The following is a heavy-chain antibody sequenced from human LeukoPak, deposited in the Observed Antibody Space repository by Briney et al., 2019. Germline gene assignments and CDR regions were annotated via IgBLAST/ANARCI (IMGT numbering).Heavy chain of an antibody. CDR3: ARDVDTAMVTIDY. J-gene: IGHJ4*02. CDR1: GFTFSDHY. CDR2: ISASSVYI. Sequence: PGGSLRLSCAASGFTFSDHYVDWVRQAPGKGLEWVSSISASSVYIYYSDSVKGRFTISRDNAKNSLYLQMNSLRAEDTAVYYCARDVDTAMVTIDYWGQGTLVTVSS. D-gene: IGHD5-18*01. V-gene: IGHV3-21*01.